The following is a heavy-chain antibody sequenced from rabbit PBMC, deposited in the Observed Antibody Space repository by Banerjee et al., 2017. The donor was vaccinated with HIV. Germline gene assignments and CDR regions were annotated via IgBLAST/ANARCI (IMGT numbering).Heavy chain of an antibody. CDR2: INTGSGST. V-gene: IGHV1S45*01. Sequence: QEQLVESGGGLVQPEGSLTLTCTASGFSFSRSYYMCWVRQAPGKGLEWIGCINTGSGSTEYARWVNGRFTTSKTSSTTVTLQMTSLTAADTATYFCARGVIYPGYGGPYYFNLWGPGTLVTVS. CDR1: GFSFSRSYY. CDR3: ARGVIYPGYGGPYYFNL. D-gene: IGHD7-1*01. J-gene: IGHJ4*01.